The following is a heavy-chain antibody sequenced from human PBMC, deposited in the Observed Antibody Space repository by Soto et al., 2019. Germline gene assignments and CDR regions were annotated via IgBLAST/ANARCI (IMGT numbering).Heavy chain of an antibody. D-gene: IGHD2-15*01. Sequence: GASVKVSCKVSGYTLTELSMHWVRQAPGKGLEWMGGFDPEDSETIYAQKFQGRVTMTEDTSTDTAYMELSSLRSEDTAVYYCATVVVSSPQHGSNPLDYWGQGTLVTVAS. CDR1: GYTLTELS. V-gene: IGHV1-24*01. CDR3: ATVVVSSPQHGSNPLDY. J-gene: IGHJ4*02. CDR2: FDPEDSET.